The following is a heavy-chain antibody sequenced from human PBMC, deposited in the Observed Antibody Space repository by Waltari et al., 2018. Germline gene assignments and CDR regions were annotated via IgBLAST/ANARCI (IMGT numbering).Heavy chain of an antibody. D-gene: IGHD1-26*01. CDR1: GFSLNTYGMR. Sequence: QVTLEESGPALVKPTQTLTLTCSVSGFSLNTYGMRVTWIRQPPGKALEWLARIDWDDEKFYNRSLESRLTISKDSSKNQVVLIVANVDPTDTATYYCARLLGPPAHWYFDLWGRGTLVTVSS. CDR3: ARLLGPPAHWYFDL. J-gene: IGHJ2*01. V-gene: IGHV2-70*04. CDR2: IDWDDEK.